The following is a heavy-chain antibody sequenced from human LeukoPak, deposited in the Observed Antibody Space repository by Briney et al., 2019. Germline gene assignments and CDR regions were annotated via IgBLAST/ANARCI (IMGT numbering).Heavy chain of an antibody. CDR2: MNPNNSNT. D-gene: IGHD2-21*02. J-gene: IGHJ4*02. CDR3: ARGGAIVVLTAIRLLDY. CDR1: GYTFTSYD. Sequence: ASVKVSCKASGYTFTSYDINWVRQATGQGLEWMGWMNPNNSNTVYAPKFKGRVTMTRNTPISTAYMELSSLRSEDTAVYYCARGGAIVVLTAIRLLDYWGQGTLVTVSS. V-gene: IGHV1-8*01.